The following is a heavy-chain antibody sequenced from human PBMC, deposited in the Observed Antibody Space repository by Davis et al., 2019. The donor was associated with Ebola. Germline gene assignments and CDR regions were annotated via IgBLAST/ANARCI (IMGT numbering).Heavy chain of an antibody. V-gene: IGHV3-23*01. J-gene: IGHJ4*02. CDR1: GFTFSSYA. D-gene: IGHD6-6*01. CDR2: ISGSGGST. Sequence: GESLKISCAASGFTFSSYAMSWVRQAPGKGLEWVSAISGSGGSTYYADSVKGRFTISRDNSKNTLYLQMNSLRAEDTAVYYCAKDRIGAARALWDYWGQGTLVTVSS. CDR3: AKDRIGAARALWDY.